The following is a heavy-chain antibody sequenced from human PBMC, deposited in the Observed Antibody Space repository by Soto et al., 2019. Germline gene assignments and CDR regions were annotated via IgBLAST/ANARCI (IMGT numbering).Heavy chain of an antibody. CDR2: ISGSSEST. J-gene: IGHJ6*02. CDR3: SVAPGLVVAYYYYYGMDV. CDR1: GFTFSNYW. D-gene: IGHD3-22*01. V-gene: IGHV3-23*01. Sequence: GWYLRLSCAPSGFTFSNYWMSWVRQAPGQGLEWVSGISGSSESTYYADSVKGRFTISRDNSKNTLYLQMNSLRAEGTAVYYCSVAPGLVVAYYYYYGMDVCGQRTTVIVSS.